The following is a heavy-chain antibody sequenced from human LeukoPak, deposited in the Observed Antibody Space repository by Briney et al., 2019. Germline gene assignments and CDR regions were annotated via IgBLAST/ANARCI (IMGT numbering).Heavy chain of an antibody. J-gene: IGHJ5*02. CDR3: AKGDKMLTWRRTYNRFDP. CDR2: IRHDGSNK. D-gene: IGHD3-16*01. V-gene: IGHV3-30*02. CDR1: GFTFSSYG. Sequence: GGSLRLSCAASGFTFSSYGMHWVRQAQGKGLDWVAFIRHDGSNKYYADSVRGRFTISRDNSKNTLYLQMNSLRAEDTAVYFCAKGDKMLTWRRTYNRFDPWGQGTLVTVSS.